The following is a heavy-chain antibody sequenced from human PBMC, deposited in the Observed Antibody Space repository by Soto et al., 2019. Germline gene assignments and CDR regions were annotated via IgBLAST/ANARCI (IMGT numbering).Heavy chain of an antibody. CDR3: AREMYYYDSSGYRPFDY. D-gene: IGHD3-22*01. V-gene: IGHV1-69*13. CDR1: GGTFSSYA. CDR2: IIPIFGTA. J-gene: IGHJ4*02. Sequence: GASVKVSCKASGGTFSSYAISWVRQAPGQGFELMGGIIPIFGTANYAQKFQGRVTITADESTSTAYMELSSLRSEDTAVYYCAREMYYYDSSGYRPFDYWGQGTLVTVSS.